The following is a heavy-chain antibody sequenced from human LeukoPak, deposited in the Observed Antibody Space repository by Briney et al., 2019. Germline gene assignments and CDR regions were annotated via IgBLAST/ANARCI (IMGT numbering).Heavy chain of an antibody. CDR2: IYYSGST. Sequence: PSETLSLTCTVSGGSISSYYWSWIRQPPGKGLEWIGYIYYSGSTNYNPSLKSRVTISVDTSKNQFSLKLSSVTAADTAVYFCARGSSTGFDSWGQGTLVTVSS. CDR3: ARGSSTGFDS. V-gene: IGHV4-59*01. J-gene: IGHJ4*02. D-gene: IGHD2-2*01. CDR1: GGSISSYY.